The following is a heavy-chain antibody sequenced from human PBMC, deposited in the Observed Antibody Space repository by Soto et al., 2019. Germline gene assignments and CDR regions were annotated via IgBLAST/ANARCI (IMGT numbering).Heavy chain of an antibody. V-gene: IGHV4-34*02. CDR1: GGSFNNYC. CDR3: ARGDYGQYDAYNWFDP. CDR2: VCPGVRT. Sequence: QVRLQQWGAGLVRPSETLSLTCAVYGGSFNNYCWSWIRQPPGKGLEWIGEVCPGVRTNYSPTLKREARIAVEGSKNSFALRLTSVTVADTAVYYCARGDYGQYDAYNWFDPWGQGNLVSVAS. J-gene: IGHJ5*02. D-gene: IGHD3-10*01.